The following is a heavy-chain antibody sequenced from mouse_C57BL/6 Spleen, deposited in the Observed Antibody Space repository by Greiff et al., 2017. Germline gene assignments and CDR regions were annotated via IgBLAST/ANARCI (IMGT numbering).Heavy chain of an antibody. CDR3: ARSPYYYGSSYGSDY. CDR1: GYTFTSYW. V-gene: IGHV1-59*01. J-gene: IGHJ2*01. Sequence: QVQLQQPGAELVRPGTSVKLSCKASGYTFTSYWMHWVKQRPGQGLEWIGVIDPSDSYTNYNQKFKGKATLTVDTSSSTAYMQLSSLTSEDSAVYYCARSPYYYGSSYGSDYWGQGTTLTVSS. CDR2: IDPSDSYT. D-gene: IGHD1-1*01.